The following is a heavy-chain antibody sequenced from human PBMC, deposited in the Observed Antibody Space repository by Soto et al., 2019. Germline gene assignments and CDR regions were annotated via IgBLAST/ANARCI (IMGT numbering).Heavy chain of an antibody. J-gene: IGHJ6*02. CDR3: ARGGTRPPYYYYGMDV. V-gene: IGHV4-31*03. Sequence: SETLSLTCTVSGGSISSGGYYWSWIRQHPGKGLEWIGYIYYSGSTYYNPSLKSRVTISVDTSKNQFSLKLSSVTATDTAVYYCARGGTRPPYYYYGMDVWGQGTTVTVSS. D-gene: IGHD1-1*01. CDR2: IYYSGST. CDR1: GGSISSGGYY.